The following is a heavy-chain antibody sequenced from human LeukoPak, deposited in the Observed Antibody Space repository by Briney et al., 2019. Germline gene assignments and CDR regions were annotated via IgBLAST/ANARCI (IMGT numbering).Heavy chain of an antibody. J-gene: IGHJ4*02. V-gene: IGHV4-34*01. CDR2: INHSGST. Sequence: SETMSLTCAVYGGSFSGYYWSWIRQPPGKGLEWIGEINHSGSTNYNPSLKSRVTISVDTSKNQFSLKLSSVTAADPPVYYCARGLDTAMAPGYWGQGTLVTVSS. CDR3: ARGLDTAMAPGY. CDR1: GGSFSGYY. D-gene: IGHD5-18*01.